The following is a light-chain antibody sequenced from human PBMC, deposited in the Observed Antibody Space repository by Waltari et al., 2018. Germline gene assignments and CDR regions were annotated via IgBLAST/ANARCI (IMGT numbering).Light chain of an antibody. V-gene: IGKV4-1*01. CDR2: WAS. CDR3: QQYYTSLWT. J-gene: IGKJ1*01. CDR1: PSVFSTPNKKNF. Sequence: DIVMTQSPDSLAVSLGERAAIHCKSSPSVFSTPNKKNFLAWYQQKPGQPPKLLISWASTRESGVPDRFSGSGSGTDFTLTISSLQAEDVAVYYCQQYYTSLWTFGQGTKVEIK.